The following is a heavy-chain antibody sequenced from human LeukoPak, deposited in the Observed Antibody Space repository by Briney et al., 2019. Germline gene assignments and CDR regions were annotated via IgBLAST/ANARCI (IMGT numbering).Heavy chain of an antibody. V-gene: IGHV4-39*07. Sequence: PSETLSLTCTVSGGSISSGSYYWSWIRQPPGKGLEWIGEINHSGSTNYNPSLKSRVTISVDTSKNQFSLKLSSVTAADTAVYYCASLAAGIAAAGMDYWGRGTLVTVSS. CDR3: ASLAAGIAAAGMDY. J-gene: IGHJ4*02. CDR1: GGSISSGSYY. D-gene: IGHD6-13*01. CDR2: INHSGST.